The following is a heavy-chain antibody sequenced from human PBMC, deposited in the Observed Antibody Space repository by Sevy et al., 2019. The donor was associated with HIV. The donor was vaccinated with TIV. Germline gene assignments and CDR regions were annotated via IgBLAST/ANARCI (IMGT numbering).Heavy chain of an antibody. V-gene: IGHV4-30-4*01. D-gene: IGHD6-13*01. Sequence: SETLSLTCTVPGGSISSGDYYWSWIRQPPGKGLEWIGYIYYSGSTYYNPSLKSRVTISVDTSKNQFSLKLSSVTAADTAVYYCARDTAAAGTGTFDYWGQGTLVTVSS. CDR2: IYYSGST. J-gene: IGHJ4*02. CDR3: ARDTAAAGTGTFDY. CDR1: GGSISSGDYY.